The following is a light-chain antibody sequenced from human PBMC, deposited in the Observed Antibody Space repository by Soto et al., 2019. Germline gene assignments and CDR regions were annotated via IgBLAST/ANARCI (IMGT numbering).Light chain of an antibody. CDR1: QSISSW. J-gene: IGKJ4*01. CDR2: DAS. Sequence: DIQMTQSPSTLSASVGDRVTITCRASQSISSWLAWYQQKPGKAPKLLIYDASSLESGVPSRFSGSGSGTDFTLTISSLQPEDVATYYCQKYNSAPSFGGGTKVDIK. V-gene: IGKV1-5*01. CDR3: QKYNSAPS.